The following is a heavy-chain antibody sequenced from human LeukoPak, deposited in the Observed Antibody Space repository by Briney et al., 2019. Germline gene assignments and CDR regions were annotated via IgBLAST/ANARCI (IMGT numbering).Heavy chain of an antibody. J-gene: IGHJ4*02. V-gene: IGHV3-30*04. CDR2: ISYDGSSK. CDR3: ARGGFTGTKPFDY. Sequence: GRSLRLSCAASRFTFSSYAMHWVRQAPGKGLEWVAVISYDGSSKYYADSVKGRFTISRDNSKNTLYLQMNSLRAEDTGVYYCARGGFTGTKPFDYWGQGTLVTVSS. CDR1: RFTFSSYA. D-gene: IGHD1-1*01.